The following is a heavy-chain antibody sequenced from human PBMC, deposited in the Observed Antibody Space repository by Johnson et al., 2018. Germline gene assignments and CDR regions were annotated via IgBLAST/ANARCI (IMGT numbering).Heavy chain of an antibody. V-gene: IGHV3-30-3*01. CDR2: ISYDGSNK. CDR1: GFTFGDYA. J-gene: IGHJ1*01. CDR3: ARGDYVWGSYRMNAEYFQH. D-gene: IGHD3-16*02. Sequence: QVQLVQSGGGLVEPGGSLRLSCTASGFTFGDYAMSWFRQAPGKGLEWVAVISYDGSNKYYADSVKGRFTISRDNSKNTLYLQMNSLGAEDTAVYYCARGDYVWGSYRMNAEYFQHWGQGTLVTVSS.